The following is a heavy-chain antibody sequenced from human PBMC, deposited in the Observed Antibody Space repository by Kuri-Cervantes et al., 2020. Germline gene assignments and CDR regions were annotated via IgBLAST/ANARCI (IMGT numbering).Heavy chain of an antibody. CDR2: ISYDGSNK. D-gene: IGHD3-10*01. Sequence: LSLTCAASGFTFSSYGMHWVRQAPGKGLEWVAVISYDGSNKYYADSVKGRFTISRDNSKNTLYLQMNSLRAEDTAVYYCAPGSSLYPLFRWGQGTLVTVSS. J-gene: IGHJ4*02. CDR1: GFTFSSYG. V-gene: IGHV3-30*03. CDR3: APGSSLYPLFR.